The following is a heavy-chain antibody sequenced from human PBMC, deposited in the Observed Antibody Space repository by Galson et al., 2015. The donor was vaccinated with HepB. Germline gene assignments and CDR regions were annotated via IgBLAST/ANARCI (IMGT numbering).Heavy chain of an antibody. J-gene: IGHJ6*02. V-gene: IGHV3-23*01. D-gene: IGHD3-3*01. CDR3: AKDRSGYYWEEGDV. CDR2: ISGSGTST. Sequence: SLRLSCAASGFTFSSYAMSWVRQVPGKGLEWVSAISGSGTSTYYADSVKGRFTISRDNAKYMLYLQMNSLRGEDTAVYYCAKDRSGYYWEEGDVWGQGTTVTVSS. CDR1: GFTFSSYA.